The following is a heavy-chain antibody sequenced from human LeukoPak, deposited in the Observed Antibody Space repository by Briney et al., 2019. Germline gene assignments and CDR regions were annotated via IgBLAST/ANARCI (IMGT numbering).Heavy chain of an antibody. J-gene: IGHJ4*02. V-gene: IGHV3-23*01. Sequence: GGSLRLSCVMSGLTFSNYAMNWVRQAPGKGLEWISDISTDSGSTYHIESVRGRFTISRDNSRSTLYLQMNSLRADDTGVYYCASGLYGGVFDNRGQGTLVTVSS. CDR3: ASGLYGGVFDN. D-gene: IGHD4/OR15-4a*01. CDR1: GLTFSNYA. CDR2: ISTDSGST.